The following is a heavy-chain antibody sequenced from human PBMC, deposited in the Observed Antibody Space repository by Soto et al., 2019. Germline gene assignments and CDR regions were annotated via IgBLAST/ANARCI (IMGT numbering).Heavy chain of an antibody. Sequence: QLQLQESGPGLVKPSETLSLTCSVSGGCISSRTFWWAWIRQPPGKGLEWIGDMYYSGSSYSSPSLKSRVTLSVDTSKNQLSLKLNSVTAADTAVYYCSRHPRDDYNYGGSGIFDYWGQGTLVTVSS. CDR3: SRHPRDDYNYGGSGIFDY. V-gene: IGHV4-39*01. CDR1: GGCISSRTFW. D-gene: IGHD4-4*01. CDR2: MYYSGSS. J-gene: IGHJ4*02.